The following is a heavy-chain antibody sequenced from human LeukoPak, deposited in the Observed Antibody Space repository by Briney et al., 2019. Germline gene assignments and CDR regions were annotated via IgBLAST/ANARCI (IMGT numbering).Heavy chain of an antibody. D-gene: IGHD6-6*01. Sequence: TSETLSLTCTVSGGSISSGDYYWSWIRQPPGKGLEWIGYIYYSGSTYYNPSLKSRVTISVDTSKNQFSLKPSSVTAADTAVYYCGGYSSSPSHWYFDLWGRGTLVTVSS. J-gene: IGHJ2*01. CDR1: GGSISSGDYY. V-gene: IGHV4-30-4*01. CDR3: GGYSSSPSHWYFDL. CDR2: IYYSGST.